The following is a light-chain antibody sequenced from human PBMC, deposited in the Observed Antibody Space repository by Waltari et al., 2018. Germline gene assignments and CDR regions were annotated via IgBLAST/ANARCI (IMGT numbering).Light chain of an antibody. J-gene: IGKJ4*01. V-gene: IGKV1-33*01. Sequence: DIQMTQSPSSLSASVGDGVTLTCQASQDINNYLHWYQQKPGKAPKLLIYDASKLETGVPSRFSGRGYGTHFSFTISSLQPEDIATYYCQQSDTLPLTFGGGTKVEI. CDR3: QQSDTLPLT. CDR1: QDINNY. CDR2: DAS.